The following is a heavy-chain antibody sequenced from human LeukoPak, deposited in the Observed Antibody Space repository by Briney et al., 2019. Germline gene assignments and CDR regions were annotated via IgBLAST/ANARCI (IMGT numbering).Heavy chain of an antibody. D-gene: IGHD3-16*02. J-gene: IGHJ4*02. CDR3: AKGSYDYVWGSYRTFDY. V-gene: IGHV1-2*02. Sequence: ASVKVSCKASGGTFSSYAISWVRQAPGQGLEWMGWINPNSGGTNYAQKFQGRVTMTRDTSISTAYMELSRLRSDDTAVYYCAKGSYDYVWGSYRTFDYWGQGTLVTVSS. CDR2: INPNSGGT. CDR1: GGTFSSYA.